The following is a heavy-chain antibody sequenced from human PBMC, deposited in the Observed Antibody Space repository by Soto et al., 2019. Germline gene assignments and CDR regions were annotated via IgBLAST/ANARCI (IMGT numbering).Heavy chain of an antibody. Sequence: PGESLKISCKGSGYSFPTHWIGWVRQMPGKGLEWMGIIYPGDSDTRYSPSFQGQVTISVDKSINTAYLQWSTLKASDTAMYYCARGETVGTTTGLFDYWGQGTLVTVSS. J-gene: IGHJ4*02. V-gene: IGHV5-51*01. CDR2: IYPGDSDT. CDR3: ARGETVGTTTGLFDY. D-gene: IGHD1-26*01. CDR1: GYSFPTHW.